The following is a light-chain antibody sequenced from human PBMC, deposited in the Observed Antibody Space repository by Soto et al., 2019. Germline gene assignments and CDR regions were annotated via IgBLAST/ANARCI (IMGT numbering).Light chain of an antibody. J-gene: IGLJ1*01. CDR3: CSYACTYSYD. Sequence: QSVLTQPRSVSGSPGQSVTISCTGTSSDVGGYNYVSWYQQHPGKAPKLMIYDVSKRPSGVPDRFPGSKSGNTASLTISGLQAEDEADYYCCSYACTYSYDFGNGPKVTV. CDR2: DVS. CDR1: SSDVGGYNY. V-gene: IGLV2-11*01.